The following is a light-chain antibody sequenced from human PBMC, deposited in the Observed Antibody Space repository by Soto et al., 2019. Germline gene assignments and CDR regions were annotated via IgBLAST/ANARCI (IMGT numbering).Light chain of an antibody. J-gene: IGLJ1*01. V-gene: IGLV1-40*01. CDR3: QSYDSSLSALYV. CDR1: SSNIGAGYD. CDR2: GNS. Sequence: TQPRSVSGAPGQRVTISCTRSSSNIGAGYDVHWYQQLPGTAPKLLIYGNSNRPSGVPDRFSGSKSGTSASLAITGLQAEDEADYYCQSYDSSLSALYVFGTGTKVTVL.